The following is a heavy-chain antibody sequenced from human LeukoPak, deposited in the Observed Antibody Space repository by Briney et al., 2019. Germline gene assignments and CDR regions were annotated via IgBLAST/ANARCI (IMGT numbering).Heavy chain of an antibody. CDR2: ISGSSSAI. V-gene: IGHV3-48*01. Sequence: GGSLSLSCAASGFTFSTYGMSWVRQAPGKGLEWLSYISGSSSAINYADSVKGRFTISRDNAKNSLFLQMNSLRAEDTAVYYCATYSGYDRIFDYWGQGTLVTVSS. J-gene: IGHJ4*02. CDR3: ATYSGYDRIFDY. CDR1: GFTFSTYG. D-gene: IGHD5-12*01.